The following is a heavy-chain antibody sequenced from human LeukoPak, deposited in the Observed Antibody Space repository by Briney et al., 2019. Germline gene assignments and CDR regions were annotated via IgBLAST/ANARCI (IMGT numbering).Heavy chain of an antibody. Sequence: PWEALSLTRAVYGGSLSGYYWSWIRQPPGKGLEWIGEINHSGSTNYNPSLKGRVTISVVTSKNQFSLKLSSVTAADTAVYYCARGHRGYNRSYYFDYWGQGTLVTVSS. CDR2: INHSGST. V-gene: IGHV4-34*01. J-gene: IGHJ4*02. CDR1: GGSLSGYY. D-gene: IGHD5-24*01. CDR3: ARGHRGYNRSYYFDY.